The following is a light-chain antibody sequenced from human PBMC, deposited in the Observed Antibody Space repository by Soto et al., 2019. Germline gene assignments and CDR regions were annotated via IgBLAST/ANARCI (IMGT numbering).Light chain of an antibody. CDR1: QSVSSSL. V-gene: IGKV3-20*01. CDR3: QQYGISPPFT. Sequence: EIVLTQSPGTLSLSPGERATLSCRASQSVSSSLLAWYQQKPGQAPRLLMYGASSRATGIPDRFSGSVSETEFTLTISRLEPEDFAVYYCQQYGISPPFTFGPGTKVDIK. CDR2: GAS. J-gene: IGKJ3*01.